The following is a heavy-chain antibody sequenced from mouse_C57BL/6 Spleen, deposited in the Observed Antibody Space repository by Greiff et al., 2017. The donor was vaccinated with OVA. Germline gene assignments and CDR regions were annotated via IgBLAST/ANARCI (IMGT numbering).Heavy chain of an antibody. CDR3: ARGPSYYYGSSYDYFDY. D-gene: IGHD1-1*01. V-gene: IGHV1-54*01. CDR1: GYAFTNYL. Sequence: QVQLQQSGAELVRPGTSVKVSCKASGYAFTNYLIEWVKQRPGQGLEWIGVINPGSGGTNYNEKFKGKATLTADKSSSTAYMQLSSLTSEDSAVYCCARGPSYYYGSSYDYFDYWGQGTTLTVSS. J-gene: IGHJ2*01. CDR2: INPGSGGT.